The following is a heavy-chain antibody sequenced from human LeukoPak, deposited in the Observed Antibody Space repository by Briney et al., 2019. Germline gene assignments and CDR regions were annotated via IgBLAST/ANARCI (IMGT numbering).Heavy chain of an antibody. CDR1: VGSISTYH. CDR2: IYYSGST. Sequence: SETLSLTCTVSVGSISTYHWSWIRQPPGKGLEWIGYIYYSGSTNYNPSLKSRVTISVDTSTNQFSLKLSSVTAADTAVYYCAREYSSGWYGFFDDWGQGTLVTVSS. V-gene: IGHV4-59*08. D-gene: IGHD6-19*01. CDR3: AREYSSGWYGFFDD. J-gene: IGHJ4*02.